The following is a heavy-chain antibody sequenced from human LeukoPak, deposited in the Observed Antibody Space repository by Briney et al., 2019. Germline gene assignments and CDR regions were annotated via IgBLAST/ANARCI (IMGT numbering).Heavy chain of an antibody. Sequence: TSETLSLTCTVSGGSISSYYWSWIRQPPGKGLEWIGYIYYSGSTNYNPSLKSRVTISVDTSKNQFSLKLSSVTAADTAVYYCARATTQQLVPYYFDYWGQGTLVTVSS. CDR1: GGSISSYY. J-gene: IGHJ4*02. CDR2: IYYSGST. D-gene: IGHD6-13*01. V-gene: IGHV4-59*12. CDR3: ARATTQQLVPYYFDY.